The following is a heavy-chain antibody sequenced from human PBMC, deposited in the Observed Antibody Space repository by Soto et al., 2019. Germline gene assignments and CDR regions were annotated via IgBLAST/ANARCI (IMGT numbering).Heavy chain of an antibody. CDR1: ESTFSDYW. J-gene: IGHJ4*02. CDR3: AKRNIAASAHYFDY. Sequence: GGSLRLSCVVSESTFSDYWMTWVRQAPGKGLEWVANVNQDGSEKNYLDSVKGRFTISRDNAKNSLYLQMNSLRAEDTAVYYCAKRNIAASAHYFDYWGQGTLVTVSS. V-gene: IGHV3-7*01. CDR2: VNQDGSEK. D-gene: IGHD6-6*01.